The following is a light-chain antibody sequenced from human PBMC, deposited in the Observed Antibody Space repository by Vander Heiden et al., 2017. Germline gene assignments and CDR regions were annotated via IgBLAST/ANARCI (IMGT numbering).Light chain of an antibody. CDR3: QQYNSYSWT. V-gene: IGKV1-5*01. Sequence: DIQMTQSPSTLSASVGDRVTITCRASPSISSWLAWYQQKPGKAPKLLIYDASSLESGVPSSFSGSGSGTEFTLTISSLQPDDFATYYCQQYNSYSWTFGQGTKVEIK. J-gene: IGKJ1*01. CDR2: DAS. CDR1: PSISSW.